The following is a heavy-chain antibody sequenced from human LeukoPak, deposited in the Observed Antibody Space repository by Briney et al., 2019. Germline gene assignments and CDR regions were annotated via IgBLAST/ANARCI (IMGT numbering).Heavy chain of an antibody. Sequence: GGSLRLSCAASGFTFSSYEMNWVRQAPGKGLEWVSYISSSGSTIYYADSVKGRFTISRDDSKNSLYLQMNSLKTEDTALYYCARVARPLPDYWGQGTLVTVSS. V-gene: IGHV3-48*03. CDR3: ARVARPLPDY. J-gene: IGHJ4*02. D-gene: IGHD1-26*01. CDR1: GFTFSSYE. CDR2: ISSSGSTI.